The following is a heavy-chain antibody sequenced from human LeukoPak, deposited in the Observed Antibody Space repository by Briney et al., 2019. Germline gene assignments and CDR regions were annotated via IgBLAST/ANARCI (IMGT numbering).Heavy chain of an antibody. CDR1: GFTFSSFP. CDR2: FSGGAAINT. V-gene: IGHV3-23*01. D-gene: IGHD3-22*01. J-gene: IGHJ4*02. CDR3: ARQDRDYYDGSGYYYTVPFDS. Sequence: GGSLRLSCAASGFTFSSFPMSWVRQAPGKGLEWVSTFSGGAAINTYYADSVKGRFTISRDSSTLYLQMSSLRAEDTAVYYCARQDRDYYDGSGYYYTVPFDSWGQGTLVTVSS.